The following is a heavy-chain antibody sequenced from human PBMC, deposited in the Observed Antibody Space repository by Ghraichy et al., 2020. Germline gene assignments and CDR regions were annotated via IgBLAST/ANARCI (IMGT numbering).Heavy chain of an antibody. CDR2: ITDNGGTK. Sequence: ETLSLTCAASGFTFRTYAMSWVRQPPGKGLEWVSAITDNGGTKYDAESVKGRFTISRDNSKNTLFLQMNSLRGEDTAVYYCAKFARDWPNEYLQHWGQGALVTVSS. J-gene: IGHJ1*01. CDR3: AKFARDWPNEYLQH. CDR1: GFTFRTYA. V-gene: IGHV3-23*01. D-gene: IGHD3/OR15-3a*01.